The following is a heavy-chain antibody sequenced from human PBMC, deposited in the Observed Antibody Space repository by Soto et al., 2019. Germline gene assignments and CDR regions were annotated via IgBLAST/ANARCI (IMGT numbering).Heavy chain of an antibody. CDR2: VSGSGGST. J-gene: IGHJ4*02. V-gene: IGHV3-23*01. CDR1: GFPLQNYA. D-gene: IGHD3-10*01. Sequence: VSLRLSCAVSGFPLQNYAMSWVRQAPGMGLEWISTVSGSGGSTYYADSVRGRFTISRDNSKNELYLQLNSLRAEDTAVYYCTNRGGGFDYWGRGTLVTVSS. CDR3: TNRGGGFDY.